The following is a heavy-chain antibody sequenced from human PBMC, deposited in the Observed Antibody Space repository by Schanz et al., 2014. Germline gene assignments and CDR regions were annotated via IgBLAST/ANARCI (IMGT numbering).Heavy chain of an antibody. J-gene: IGHJ4*02. V-gene: IGHV3-30-3*01. D-gene: IGHD5-12*01. CDR2: ISNDGSIK. CDR1: GFTFSSYA. Sequence: QVQLLQFGGGVVQPGRSLRLSCAASGFTFSSYAMHWVRQAPGKGLEWVALISNDGSIKYYADSVEGRFTISRDNSRNPLYLQMNSLRTEDTAVYYCASPSGYSDYGTYFDFWGQGTLVTVSS. CDR3: ASPSGYSDYGTYFDF.